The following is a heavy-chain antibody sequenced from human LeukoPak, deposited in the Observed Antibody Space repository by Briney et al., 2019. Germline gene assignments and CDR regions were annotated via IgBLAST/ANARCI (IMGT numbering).Heavy chain of an antibody. CDR2: IYPGDSDT. CDR1: GYSFTSYW. V-gene: IGHV5-51*01. D-gene: IGHD5-12*01. CDR3: ARPGEIVATTDAFDI. J-gene: IGHJ3*02. Sequence: LGESLKISCKGSGYSFTSYWIGWARQMPGKGLEWMGIIYPGDSDTRYSPSFQGQVTISADKSISTAYLQWSSLKASDTAMYYCARPGEIVATTDAFDIWGQGTMVTVSS.